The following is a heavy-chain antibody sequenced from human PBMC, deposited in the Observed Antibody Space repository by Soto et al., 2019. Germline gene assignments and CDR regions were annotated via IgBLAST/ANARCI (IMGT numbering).Heavy chain of an antibody. CDR3: AADWDIVLTFDASDI. CDR2: IVVGSGNT. Sequence: ESSVKVSCKASGFTFTSSAVQWVRQARGQRLEWIGWIVVGSGNTNYAQKFQERVTITRDMSTSTAYMELSSLRSEDTAVYYCAADWDIVLTFDASDIWGQGTMVTVSS. J-gene: IGHJ3*02. D-gene: IGHD2-8*01. CDR1: GFTFTSSA. V-gene: IGHV1-58*01.